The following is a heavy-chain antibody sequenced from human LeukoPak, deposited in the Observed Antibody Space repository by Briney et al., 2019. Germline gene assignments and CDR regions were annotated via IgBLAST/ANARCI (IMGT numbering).Heavy chain of an antibody. CDR1: GFTFSSSS. CDR2: ISSSSSTI. J-gene: IGHJ6*02. CDR3: ARPWNYYYYYVMDV. V-gene: IGHV3-48*02. D-gene: IGHD1-1*01. Sequence: GGSLRLSCAASGFTFSSSSMNWVRQAPEKGLEWVSYISSSSSTIYYADSVKGRFTISRDNAKNSLYLQMNSLRDEDTAVYYCARPWNYYYYYVMDVWGQGTTVTVSS.